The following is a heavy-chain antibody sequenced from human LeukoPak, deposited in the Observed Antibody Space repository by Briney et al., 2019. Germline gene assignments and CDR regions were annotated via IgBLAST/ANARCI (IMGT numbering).Heavy chain of an antibody. CDR2: ISGSGGST. CDR3: AKDRVLYGSGMNYFDY. CDR1: GFTFSSYA. V-gene: IGHV3-23*01. Sequence: PGGSLRLSCAASGFTFSSYAMSWVRQAPGKGLEWVSAISGSGGSTYYADSVKGRFTISRDNSKNTLYLQMNSLRAEDTAVYYCAKDRVLYGSGMNYFDYWGQGTLVTVSS. D-gene: IGHD3-10*01. J-gene: IGHJ4*02.